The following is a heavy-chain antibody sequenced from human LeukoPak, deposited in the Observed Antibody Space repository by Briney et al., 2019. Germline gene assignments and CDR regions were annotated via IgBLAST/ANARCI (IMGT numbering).Heavy chain of an antibody. CDR1: GFTFSSYW. V-gene: IGHV3-7*01. Sequence: GGSLRLSCAASGFTFSSYWMSWVRQAPGKGLEWVANIKQDGSEKYYVDSVEGRFTISRDNAKNSLYLQMNSLRAEDTAVYYCARESGYYGSGFDPWGQGTLVTVS. CDR3: ARESGYYGSGFDP. CDR2: IKQDGSEK. J-gene: IGHJ5*02. D-gene: IGHD3-10*01.